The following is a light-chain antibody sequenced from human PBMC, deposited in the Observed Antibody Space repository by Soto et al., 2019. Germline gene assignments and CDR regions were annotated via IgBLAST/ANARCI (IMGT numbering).Light chain of an antibody. J-gene: IGLJ1*01. CDR3: AAWDDTVRSYV. Sequence: QSVLTQPSSVSGTPGQGVTMSCSGSISNIGNNYVYWFQQLPGTAPKVLSNRNDQRPSGVPDRFSGSKSGTSASLAISGLRSEDEADYYCAAWDDTVRSYVFGTGTKPTVL. V-gene: IGLV1-47*01. CDR2: RND. CDR1: ISNIGNNY.